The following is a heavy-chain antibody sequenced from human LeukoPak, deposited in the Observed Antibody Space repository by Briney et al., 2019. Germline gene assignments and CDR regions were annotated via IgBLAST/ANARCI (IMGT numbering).Heavy chain of an antibody. D-gene: IGHD6-13*01. CDR3: ARVNGYSSSWYAY. V-gene: IGHV1-2*02. Sequence: VKVSCKASGYTFTGYYMHWVRQAPGQGLEWMGWINPNSGGTNYAQKFQGRVTMTRDTSISTAYMELSRLRSDDTAVYYCARVNGYSSSWYAYWGQGTLVTVSS. J-gene: IGHJ4*02. CDR2: INPNSGGT. CDR1: GYTFTGYY.